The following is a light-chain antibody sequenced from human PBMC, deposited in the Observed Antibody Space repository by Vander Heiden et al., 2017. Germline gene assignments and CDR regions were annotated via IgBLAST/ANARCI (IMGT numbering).Light chain of an antibody. J-gene: IGKJ1*01. Sequence: AMTQSPATLSVSPGERATPSCRASQSVSSNLAWYQQKPGQAPRLLIYGASTRATGIPARFSGSGSGTEFTLTISSLQSEDFAVYYCQQYNNWPPTFGQGTKVEIK. CDR2: GAS. CDR3: QQYNNWPPT. V-gene: IGKV3-15*01. CDR1: QSVSSN.